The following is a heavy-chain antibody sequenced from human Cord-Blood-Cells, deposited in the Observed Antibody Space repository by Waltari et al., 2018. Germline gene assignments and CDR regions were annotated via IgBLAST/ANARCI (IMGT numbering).Heavy chain of an antibody. J-gene: IGHJ6*03. D-gene: IGHD2-2*02. CDR1: GYTFTGYY. CDR2: INPNSGGT. Sequence: QVQLVQSGAEVKKPGASVKVSCKASGYTFTGYYMHWVRQAPGQGLEWMGWINPNSGGTNYAQKFQGRVTMTRETSISTAYMELSRLRSDDTAVYYCARELGYCSSTSCYTDYYYYYMDVWGKGTTVTVSS. V-gene: IGHV1-2*02. CDR3: ARELGYCSSTSCYTDYYYYYMDV.